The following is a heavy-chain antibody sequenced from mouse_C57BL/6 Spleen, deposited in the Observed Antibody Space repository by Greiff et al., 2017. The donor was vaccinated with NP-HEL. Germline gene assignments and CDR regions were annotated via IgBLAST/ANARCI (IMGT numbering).Heavy chain of an antibody. CDR3: ARWRGRSYYAMDY. Sequence: VQLKESGAELVKPGASVKLSCTASGFNIKDYYMHWVKQRTEQGLEWIGRIDPEDGETKYAPKFQGKATITADTSSNTAYLQLSSLTSEDTAVYYCARWRGRSYYAMDYWGQGTSVTVSS. CDR2: IDPEDGET. V-gene: IGHV14-2*01. CDR1: GFNIKDYY. J-gene: IGHJ4*01. D-gene: IGHD3-3*01.